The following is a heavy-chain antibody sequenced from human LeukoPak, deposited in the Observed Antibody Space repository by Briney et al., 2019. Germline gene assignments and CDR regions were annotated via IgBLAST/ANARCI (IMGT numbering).Heavy chain of an antibody. Sequence: GGSLRLSCAASGFTFSSYAMSWVRQAPGKGLEWVSAISGSGGSTYYADSVKGRFTISRDNSKNTLYLQMNSLRAEDTAVYYCARGMWELLRHYYYGMDVWGQGTTVTVSS. CDR1: GFTFSSYA. V-gene: IGHV3-23*01. D-gene: IGHD1-26*01. CDR3: ARGMWELLRHYYYGMDV. J-gene: IGHJ6*02. CDR2: ISGSGGST.